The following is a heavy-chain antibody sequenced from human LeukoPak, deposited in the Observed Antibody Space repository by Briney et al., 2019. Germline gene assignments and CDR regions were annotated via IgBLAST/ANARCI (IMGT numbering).Heavy chain of an antibody. CDR3: QKTAYDILTGYYFDY. J-gene: IGHJ4*02. D-gene: IGHD3-9*01. V-gene: IGHV1-69*06. CDR1: GGTFSSYA. CDR2: IIPIFGTA. Sequence: GASVMVSCKASGGTFSSYAISWVRQAPGQGLEWMGGIIPIFGTANYAQKFQGRVTITADKSTSTAYMELSSLRSEDTAVFFNQKTAYDILTGYYFDYWGQGTLVTVSS.